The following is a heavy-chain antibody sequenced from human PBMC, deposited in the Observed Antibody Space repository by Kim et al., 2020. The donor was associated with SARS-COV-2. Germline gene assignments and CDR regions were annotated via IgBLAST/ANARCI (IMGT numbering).Heavy chain of an antibody. J-gene: IGHJ3*01. CDR1: GFAFGDYY. CDR2: ISATGLKI. D-gene: IGHD1-26*01. CDR3: ATFGSLDGFDL. V-gene: IGHV3-11*01. Sequence: GGSLRLSCAASGFAFGDYYMSWVRQAPGKGLEWVSYISATGLKIYYADSVKGRLTISRDNAKNSLSLEMNSLSAEDTAVYYCATFGSLDGFDLWGQGT.